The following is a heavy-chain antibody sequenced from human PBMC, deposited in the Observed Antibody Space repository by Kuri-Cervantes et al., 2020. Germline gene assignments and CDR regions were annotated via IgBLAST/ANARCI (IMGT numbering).Heavy chain of an antibody. CDR1: GFTFSSYA. V-gene: IGHV3-30-3*01. CDR2: ISYDGSNK. D-gene: IGHD7-27*01. Sequence: GGSLRLSCAASGFTFSSYAMHWVRQAPGKGLEWVAVISYDGSNKYYADSVKGRFTISRDNSKNTLYLQMNSLRTEDTAFYYCVKDVSLGPTLYYFEHWGQGTLVTVSS. J-gene: IGHJ4*02. CDR3: VKDVSLGPTLYYFEH.